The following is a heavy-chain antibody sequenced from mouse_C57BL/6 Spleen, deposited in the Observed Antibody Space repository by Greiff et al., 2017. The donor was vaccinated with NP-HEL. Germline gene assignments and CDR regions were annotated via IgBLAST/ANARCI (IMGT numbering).Heavy chain of an antibody. D-gene: IGHD1-1*01. J-gene: IGHJ1*03. V-gene: IGHV5-4*03. CDR2: ISDGGSYT. Sequence: EVKLMESGGGLVKPGGSLKLSCAASGFTFSSYAMSWVRQTPEKRLEWVATISDGGSYTYYPDNVKGRFTISRDNAKNNLYLQMSHLKSEDTAMYYCARVGITTVRGWYFDVWGTGTTVTVSS. CDR3: ARVGITTVRGWYFDV. CDR1: GFTFSSYA.